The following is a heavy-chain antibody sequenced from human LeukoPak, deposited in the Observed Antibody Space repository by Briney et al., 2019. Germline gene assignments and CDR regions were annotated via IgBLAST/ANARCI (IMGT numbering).Heavy chain of an antibody. Sequence: GGSLRLSCAASGFTFSSYSMNWVRQAPGKGLEWVSYISSSSSTIYYADSVKGRFTISRDNSKSTLYVQMDSLRTEDTAVYYCAKARGSGFQRGDAFDMWGQGTRVTVSS. D-gene: IGHD6-19*01. CDR1: GFTFSSYS. V-gene: IGHV3-48*01. J-gene: IGHJ3*02. CDR3: AKARGSGFQRGDAFDM. CDR2: ISSSSSTI.